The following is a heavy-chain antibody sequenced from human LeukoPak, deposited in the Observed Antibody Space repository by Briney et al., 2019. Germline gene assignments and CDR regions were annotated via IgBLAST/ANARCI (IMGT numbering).Heavy chain of an antibody. D-gene: IGHD3-22*01. CDR3: AKDSLRVVVIAHFDY. CDR2: ISYDGSNK. Sequence: GGSLRLSCAASGFTFSSYGMHWVRQAPGKGLEWVAVISYDGSNKYYADSVKGRFTISRDNSKNTLYLQMNSLRAEDTAVYYCAKDSLRVVVIAHFDYWGQGTLVTVSS. J-gene: IGHJ4*02. CDR1: GFTFSSYG. V-gene: IGHV3-30*18.